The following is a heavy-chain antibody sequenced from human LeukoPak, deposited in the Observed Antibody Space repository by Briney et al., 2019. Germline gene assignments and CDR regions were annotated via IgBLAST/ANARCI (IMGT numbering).Heavy chain of an antibody. D-gene: IGHD3-9*01. CDR1: GFTFSSYG. J-gene: IGHJ5*02. CDR2: IRYDGSNK. V-gene: IGHV3-30*02. CDR3: AKDHYDILTGYYNWWFDP. Sequence: GASLRLSCAASGFTFSSYGMHWVRQPPGKGLEWVAFIRYDGSNKYYADSVKGRFTISRDNSKNTLYLQMNSLRAEDTAVYYCAKDHYDILTGYYNWWFDPWGQGTLVTVSS.